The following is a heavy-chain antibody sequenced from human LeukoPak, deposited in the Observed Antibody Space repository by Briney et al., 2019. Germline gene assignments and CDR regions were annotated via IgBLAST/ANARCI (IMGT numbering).Heavy chain of an antibody. D-gene: IGHD2-15*01. CDR3: ARDYVVVVAATVPYYGMDV. CDR1: GYTFTGYY. J-gene: IGHJ6*02. CDR2: INPNSGGT. Sequence: ASVKVSCKASGYTFTGYYMHWVRQAPGQGLEWMGWINPNSGGTNYAQKFQGRVIMTRDTSISTAFMELSRLRSDDTAVYYCARDYVVVVAATVPYYGMDVWGQGTTVTVSS. V-gene: IGHV1-2*02.